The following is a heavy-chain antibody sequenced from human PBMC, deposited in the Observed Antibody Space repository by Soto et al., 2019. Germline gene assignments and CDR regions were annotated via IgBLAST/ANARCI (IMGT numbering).Heavy chain of an antibody. CDR1: GGSLGSSSYY. CDR3: ASIAAPGTTHFDF. CDR2: IYYSGNT. D-gene: IGHD6-13*01. Sequence: ETLSLTCTVSGGSLGSSSYYWGWIRQSPGKGLEWIGNIYYSGNTFYNPSLKSRVTISVDTSKNQFYLHLSSVTAADTAIFYCASIAAPGTTHFDFWGQGTLVTVSS. J-gene: IGHJ4*02. V-gene: IGHV4-39*01.